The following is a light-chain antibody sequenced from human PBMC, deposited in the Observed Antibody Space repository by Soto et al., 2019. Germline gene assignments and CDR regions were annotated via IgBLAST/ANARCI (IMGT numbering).Light chain of an antibody. Sequence: EIVLTQSPGTLSLSPGERATLSCRASQSVSSSYLAWYQQKPGQTPRLLIYGASSRATGTPDRFSGGGSGTDFTLTFSRLEPEDYAVYYCQQYGSSPYTFGQGTKLEIK. J-gene: IGKJ2*01. V-gene: IGKV3-20*01. CDR2: GAS. CDR1: QSVSSSY. CDR3: QQYGSSPYT.